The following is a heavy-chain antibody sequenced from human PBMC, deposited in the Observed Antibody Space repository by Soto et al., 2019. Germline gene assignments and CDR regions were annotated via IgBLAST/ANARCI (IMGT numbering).Heavy chain of an antibody. CDR3: ARYASYYCSGGSCYSGAFDI. D-gene: IGHD2-15*01. CDR2: IYYSGST. V-gene: IGHV4-59*08. CDR1: GGSISSYY. J-gene: IGHJ3*02. Sequence: PSETLSLTCTVAGGSISSYYWSWIRQPPGKGLEWIGYIYYSGSTNYNPSLKSRVTISVDTSKNQFSLKLSSVTAADTAVYYCARYASYYCSGGSCYSGAFDIWGQGTMVTVSS.